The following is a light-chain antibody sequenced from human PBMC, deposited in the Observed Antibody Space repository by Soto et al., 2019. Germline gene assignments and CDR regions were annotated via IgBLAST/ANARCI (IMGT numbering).Light chain of an antibody. V-gene: IGKV1-5*03. CDR1: QTISSW. Sequence: DIQMTQSPSTLSGSVGDRVTITCRASQTISSWLAWYQQKPGKAPKLLIYKASTLKSGVPSRFSGSGSGTEFTLTISSLQPDDVATYYCQKHNDAPLTFGGGTKLDIK. CDR3: QKHNDAPLT. CDR2: KAS. J-gene: IGKJ4*01.